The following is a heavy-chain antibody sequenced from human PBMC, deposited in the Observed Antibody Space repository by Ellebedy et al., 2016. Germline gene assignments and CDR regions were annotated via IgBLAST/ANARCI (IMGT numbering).Heavy chain of an antibody. V-gene: IGHV4-59*01. Sequence: SETLSLTXIVSGGSISTYYWSWIRQPPGKGLEWIGYIYYSGSTNYNPSLRGRVTISLDTSKNQFSLKLTSVTAADTAVHYCARGSSFGDFDPWGQGTLVTVSS. J-gene: IGHJ5*02. CDR3: ARGSSFGDFDP. D-gene: IGHD3-10*01. CDR1: GGSISTYY. CDR2: IYYSGST.